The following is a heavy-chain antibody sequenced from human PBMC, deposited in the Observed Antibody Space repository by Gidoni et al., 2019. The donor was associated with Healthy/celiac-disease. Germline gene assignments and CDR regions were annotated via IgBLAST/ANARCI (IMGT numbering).Heavy chain of an antibody. D-gene: IGHD3-3*01. J-gene: IGHJ6*02. CDR1: GFTFSSYA. V-gene: IGHV3-23*01. CDR3: AKDIWLSITIFGVVKKAYGMDV. CDR2: ISGRGGST. Sequence: EVQLLASGGGLVQPGGSLRLSCPASGFTFSSYAIIWVRQAQGKGLEWVSAISGRGGSTYYADSVKGRFTISRDNSKNTLYLQMNSLRAEDTAVYYCAKDIWLSITIFGVVKKAYGMDVWGQGTTVTVSS.